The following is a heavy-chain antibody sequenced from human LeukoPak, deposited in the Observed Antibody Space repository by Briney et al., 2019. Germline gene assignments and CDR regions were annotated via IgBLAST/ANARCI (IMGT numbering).Heavy chain of an antibody. CDR3: TTDDFWSGHSYGFDP. CDR1: GGSISSYY. V-gene: IGHV4-59*01. CDR2: IYYSGST. J-gene: IGHJ5*02. Sequence: PSETLSLTCTVSGGSISSYYWSWIRQPPGKGLEWIGYIYYSGSTNYNPSLRSRVTISVDTSKNQFSLKLSSVTAADTAVYYCTTDDFWSGHSYGFDPWGQGTLVTVSS. D-gene: IGHD3-3*01.